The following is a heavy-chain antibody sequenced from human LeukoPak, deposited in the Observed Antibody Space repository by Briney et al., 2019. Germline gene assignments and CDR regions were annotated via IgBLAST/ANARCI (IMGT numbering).Heavy chain of an antibody. CDR3: AKEGPTTVTNHHYFDY. CDR2: ISYDGSNK. Sequence: GGSLRLSCAASGFTFSSYAMHWVRQAPGKGLEWVAVISYDGSNKYYADSVKGRFTISRDNSKNTLYLQMNSLRAEDTAVYYCAKEGPTTVTNHHYFDYWGQGTLVTVSS. CDR1: GFTFSSYA. J-gene: IGHJ4*02. V-gene: IGHV3-30*04. D-gene: IGHD4-17*01.